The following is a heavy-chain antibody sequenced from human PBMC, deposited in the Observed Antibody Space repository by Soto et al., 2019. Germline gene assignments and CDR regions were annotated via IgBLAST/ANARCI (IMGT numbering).Heavy chain of an antibody. CDR2: MNPNSGNT. J-gene: IGHJ3*02. Sequence: ASVKVSCKASGYTFTSYDINWVRQATGQGLEWMGWMNPNSGNTGYAQKFQGRVTMTRNTSISTAYMELSSLRSEDTAVYYCARGRYCSSTSCTENDAFDIWGQGTMVTVS. CDR1: GYTFTSYD. D-gene: IGHD2-2*01. CDR3: ARGRYCSSTSCTENDAFDI. V-gene: IGHV1-8*01.